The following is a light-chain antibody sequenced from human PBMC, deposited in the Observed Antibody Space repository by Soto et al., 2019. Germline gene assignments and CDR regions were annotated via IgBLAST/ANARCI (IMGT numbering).Light chain of an antibody. V-gene: IGKV3-15*01. CDR1: QSVRSN. J-gene: IGKJ1*01. CDR3: QQYNDWPLK. CDR2: GAF. Sequence: EIVMTQSPVTLSVSPGERVTLSCRASQSVRSNLAWYQQKPGQSPSLLIYGAFTRATGIPARFSGTGSGTEFTLTISSLQSEDFALYYCQQYNDWPLKFGQGTKVDIK.